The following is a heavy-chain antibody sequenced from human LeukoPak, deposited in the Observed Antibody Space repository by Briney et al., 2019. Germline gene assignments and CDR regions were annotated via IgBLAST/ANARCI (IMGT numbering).Heavy chain of an antibody. J-gene: IGHJ6*02. CDR2: IKDDGSEK. D-gene: IGHD3-3*01. CDR1: GFTFSSHW. V-gene: IGHV3-7*02. Sequence: TGGSLRLSCAGSGFTFSSHWMNWVRQAPGKGLEWVASIKDDGSEKHFLDSMNGRFAISRDNAKNSLYLQMSSLRAEDTAVYYCARRGITISGVLVYHYSGLDVWGQGTTVTVSS. CDR3: ARRGITISGVLVYHYSGLDV.